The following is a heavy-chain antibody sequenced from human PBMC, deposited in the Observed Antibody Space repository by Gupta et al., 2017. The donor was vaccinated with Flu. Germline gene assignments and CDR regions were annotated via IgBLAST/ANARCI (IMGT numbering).Heavy chain of an antibody. Sequence: QVQLVESGGGVVQPGRSLSLSCAASGFTFSSYGMHWVRQAPGKGLEWVAVIWYDGSNKYDADSVKGRFTISRDNSKNTLYLQMNSLRAEDTAVYYCARAYEFWSGYPKQKYYYDGRDVWGQGTTVTVS. J-gene: IGHJ6*02. V-gene: IGHV3-33*01. CDR3: ARAYEFWSGYPKQKYYYDGRDV. D-gene: IGHD3-3*01. CDR1: GFTFSSYG. CDR2: IWYDGSNK.